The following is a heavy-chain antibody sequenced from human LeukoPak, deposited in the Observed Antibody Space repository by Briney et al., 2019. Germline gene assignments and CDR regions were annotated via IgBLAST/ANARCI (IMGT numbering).Heavy chain of an antibody. CDR2: INSDGSST. D-gene: IGHD6-6*01. V-gene: IGHV3-74*01. Sequence: GGSLRLSCAASGFTFSSYWVQWVRQAPGKGLVWVSRINSDGSSTSYADSVKGRLTISSDNAKNTLYLQMNSLRAEDTVVYYCARGVADRPGYFDYWGQGTLVTVSS. CDR3: ARGVADRPGYFDY. J-gene: IGHJ4*02. CDR1: GFTFSSYW.